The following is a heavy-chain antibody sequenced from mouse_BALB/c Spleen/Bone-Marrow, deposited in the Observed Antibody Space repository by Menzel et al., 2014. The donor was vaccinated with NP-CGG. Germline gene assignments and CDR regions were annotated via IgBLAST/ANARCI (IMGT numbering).Heavy chain of an antibody. Sequence: VQLQQSGAELVKPGASVKLSCTASGFNIKDTYMHWVKQRPEQSLEWIGRIDPANGNTKYDPKFQGKATITADTSSNTAYLQLSSLTSEDTAVYYCARGLLQYYYAMDYWGQGTSVTVSS. CDR2: IDPANGNT. D-gene: IGHD2-3*01. V-gene: IGHV14-3*02. CDR1: GFNIKDTY. CDR3: ARGLLQYYYAMDY. J-gene: IGHJ4*01.